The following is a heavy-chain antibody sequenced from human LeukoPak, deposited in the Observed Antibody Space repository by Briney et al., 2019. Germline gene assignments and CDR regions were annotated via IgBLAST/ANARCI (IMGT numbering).Heavy chain of an antibody. CDR1: GYRFTNYW. Sequence: HGESLKISCKGSGYRFTNYWIGWVRQMPGKGLEWMGIIYPGDYDTRYSPSFQGQVTISADKSISTAYLQWSSLKASDTAKYYCARHGSGSYYFDYWGQGTLVTVSS. J-gene: IGHJ4*02. V-gene: IGHV5-51*01. CDR3: ARHGSGSYYFDY. CDR2: IYPGDYDT. D-gene: IGHD3-10*01.